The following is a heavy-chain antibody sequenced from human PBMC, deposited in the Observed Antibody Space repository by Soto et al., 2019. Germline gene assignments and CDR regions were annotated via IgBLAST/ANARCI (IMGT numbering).Heavy chain of an antibody. CDR1: GGSISSGDYY. CDR2: SYCSGST. CDR3: ASVKYDYSNYPQLDWFDP. Sequence: PSESLSLTCTVSGGSISSGDYYWSWIRQPPGKGLEWIRYSYCSGSTYFTPSLNSRVTVALARSKNQFPLKLSSVSAADAAVYCCASVKYDYSNYPQLDWFDPWGQGNLVTAPQ. J-gene: IGHJ5*02. V-gene: IGHV4-30-4*01. D-gene: IGHD4-4*01.